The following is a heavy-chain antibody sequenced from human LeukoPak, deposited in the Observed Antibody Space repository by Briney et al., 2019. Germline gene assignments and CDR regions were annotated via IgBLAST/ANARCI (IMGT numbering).Heavy chain of an antibody. CDR3: AKAGYCTTTSCPSFDY. J-gene: IGHJ4*02. CDR2: VWSDGTNK. D-gene: IGHD2-2*03. Sequence: GSLRLSCAASGFTFSSYAMHWVRQAPGKGLEGVAVVWSDGTNKYYPDSVKGRFTISRDNSRRTLYLQMNSLRAEDTAVYYCAKAGYCTTTSCPSFDYWGQGTLVTVSS. CDR1: GFTFSSYA. V-gene: IGHV3-30*04.